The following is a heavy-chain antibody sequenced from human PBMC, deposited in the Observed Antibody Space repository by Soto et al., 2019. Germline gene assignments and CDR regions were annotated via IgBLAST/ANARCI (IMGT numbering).Heavy chain of an antibody. J-gene: IGHJ6*03. Sequence: GGSLRLSCAASGFTFSSYAMSWVRQAPGKGLEWVSAISGSGGSTYYADSVKGRFTISRDNSKNTLYLQMNSLRAEDTAVYYCAKDMVRDYGTGGYYYYYMDVWGKGTTVTVSS. CDR1: GFTFSSYA. CDR2: ISGSGGST. D-gene: IGHD3-10*01. CDR3: AKDMVRDYGTGGYYYYYMDV. V-gene: IGHV3-23*01.